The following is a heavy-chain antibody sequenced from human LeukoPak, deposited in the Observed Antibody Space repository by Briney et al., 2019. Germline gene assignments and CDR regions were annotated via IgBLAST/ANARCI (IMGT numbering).Heavy chain of an antibody. CDR2: TDHSGST. V-gene: IGHV4-34*01. J-gene: IGHJ4*02. Sequence: SETLSLTCTVYGGSVSGYYWIWIRQPPGKGLEWIGETDHSGSTKYNPSLKSRVTISIDTSKNQFSLNLSSVTAADTAVYYCARHPPGARGVDYWGQGTLVTVSS. CDR3: ARHPPGARGVDY. CDR1: GGSVSGYY.